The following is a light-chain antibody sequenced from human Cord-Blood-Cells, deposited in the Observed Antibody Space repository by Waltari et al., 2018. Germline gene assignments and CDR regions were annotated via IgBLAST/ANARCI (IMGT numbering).Light chain of an antibody. CDR3: QQFDNLLT. J-gene: IGKJ4*02. CDR1: QDISNY. V-gene: IGKV1-33*01. Sequence: DIQMTQSPSSPSASVGECVTITCPASQDISNYLNWNLQKPGKPPKLLIYDASNLETGVPSRFSGSGSGTDFTFTISSLQPEDIATYYCQQFDNLLTFGGGTKVEIK. CDR2: DAS.